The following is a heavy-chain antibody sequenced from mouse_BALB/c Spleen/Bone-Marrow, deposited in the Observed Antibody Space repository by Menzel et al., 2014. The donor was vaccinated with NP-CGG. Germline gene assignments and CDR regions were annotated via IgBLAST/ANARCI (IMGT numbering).Heavy chain of an antibody. Sequence: VQLQQSGAELVTPGASVKLSCTASGFNIKDTYMHWVKQRPEQGLEWVGRIDPANGNTKYDPKFQGKATITADTSSNTAYPQLSSLTSEDTADYFCARAYYGNYPYAMDYWGQGTSVTVSS. CDR2: IDPANGNT. J-gene: IGHJ4*01. D-gene: IGHD2-10*01. V-gene: IGHV14-3*02. CDR3: ARAYYGNYPYAMDY. CDR1: GFNIKDTY.